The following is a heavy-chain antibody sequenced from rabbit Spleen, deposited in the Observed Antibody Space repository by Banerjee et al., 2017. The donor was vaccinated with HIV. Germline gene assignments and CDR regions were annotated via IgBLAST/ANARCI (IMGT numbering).Heavy chain of an antibody. D-gene: IGHD1-1*01. CDR3: ARDLVAVIGWNFNL. V-gene: IGHV1S40*01. J-gene: IGHJ4*01. Sequence: QSLEESGGDLVKPGASLTLTCSASGVSFSSNYYMCWVRQAPGKGLEWIACIETGSSGFTYFASWAKGRFTMSRTSSTTVTLQMTSLTAADTATYFCARDLVAVIGWNFNLWGPGTLVTVS. CDR2: IETGSSGFT. CDR1: GVSFSSNYY.